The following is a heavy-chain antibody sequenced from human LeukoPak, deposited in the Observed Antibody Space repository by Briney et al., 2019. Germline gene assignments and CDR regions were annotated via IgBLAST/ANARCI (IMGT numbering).Heavy chain of an antibody. CDR1: GFTFRSHA. V-gene: IGHV3-23*01. J-gene: IGHJ4*02. CDR2: IYENGGTT. Sequence: GGSLRLSCVGSGFTFRSHAMSWVRQAPEKGLEFVSGIYENGGTTYYADSVKGRFTISRDNSKNTLYLQMNNLRTEDTAVYYCARDSHSVQGRPDYWGQGTLVTVSS. CDR3: ARDSHSVQGRPDY.